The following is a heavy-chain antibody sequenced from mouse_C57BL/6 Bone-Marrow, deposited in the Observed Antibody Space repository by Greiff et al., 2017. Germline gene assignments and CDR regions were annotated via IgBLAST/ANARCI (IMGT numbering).Heavy chain of an antibody. CDR3: ARRRITLEAMDY. Sequence: QVQLKQPGAELVKPGASVKLSCKASGYTFTSYWMHWVKQRPGQGLEWIGMIHPNSGSTNYNEKFKSKATLTVDKSSSTAYMQLSSLTSEDSAVYYCARRRITLEAMDYWGQGTSVTVSS. D-gene: IGHD2-4*01. J-gene: IGHJ4*01. CDR2: IHPNSGST. CDR1: GYTFTSYW. V-gene: IGHV1-64*01.